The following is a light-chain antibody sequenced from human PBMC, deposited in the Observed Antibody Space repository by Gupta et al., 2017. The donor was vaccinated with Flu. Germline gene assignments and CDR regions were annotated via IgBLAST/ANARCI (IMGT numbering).Light chain of an antibody. CDR3: LQYYSTPWT. V-gene: IGKV4-1*01. Sequence: DIVLTQSPDSLAVSLGERATINCKSRQSVLYSSNNKNYLAWYQQKSGQPPKLLIYWASTRESGVPDRFSGSGSGTDFTLTISSLQAEDLAVYYCLQYYSTPWTFGQGTKVEIK. CDR2: WAS. J-gene: IGKJ1*01. CDR1: QSVLYSSNNKNY.